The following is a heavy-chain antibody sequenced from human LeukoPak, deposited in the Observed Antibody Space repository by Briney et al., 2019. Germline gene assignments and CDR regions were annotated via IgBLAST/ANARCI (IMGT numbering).Heavy chain of an antibody. CDR1: GYTLTGYY. CDR3: ARDEEWLVPNWFDP. CDR2: INPNSGGT. Sequence: LGASVKVSCKASGYTLTGYYMHWVRQAPGQGLEWMGWINPNSGGTNYAQKFQGRVTMTRDTSISTAYMELSRLRSDDTAVYYCARDEEWLVPNWFDPWGQGTLVTVSS. J-gene: IGHJ5*02. D-gene: IGHD6-19*01. V-gene: IGHV1-2*03.